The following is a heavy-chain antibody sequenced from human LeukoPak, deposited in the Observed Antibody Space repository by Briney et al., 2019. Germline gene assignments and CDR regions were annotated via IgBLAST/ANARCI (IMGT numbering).Heavy chain of an antibody. D-gene: IGHD6-19*01. V-gene: IGHV4-59*08. CDR3: AKLGHSDGWYLGAFDI. CDR1: GGSITGRY. J-gene: IGHJ3*02. CDR2: TSYSRTT. Sequence: SETLSLTCTVSGGSITGRYWNWIRQTPGMRLEWIGYTSYSRTTIYNSYFKGRATMSIDTSKNQLYLNLTSVTATDTAVYYCAKLGHSDGWYLGAFDIWGQGTAVIVSS.